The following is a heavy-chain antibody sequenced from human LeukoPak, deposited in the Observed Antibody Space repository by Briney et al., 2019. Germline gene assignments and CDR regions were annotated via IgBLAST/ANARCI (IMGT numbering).Heavy chain of an antibody. CDR3: ARSGDDYGDYVSYFDY. J-gene: IGHJ4*02. CDR1: GFTFSSYS. Sequence: PGGSLRLSRAASGFTFSSYSMNWVRQAPGKGLEWVSCISGSSSYIYSADSVKGRFTISRHNAKNSLYLQMNSLRAEDTAVYYCARSGDDYGDYVSYFDYWGQGTLVTVSS. D-gene: IGHD4-17*01. CDR2: ISGSSSYI. V-gene: IGHV3-21*01.